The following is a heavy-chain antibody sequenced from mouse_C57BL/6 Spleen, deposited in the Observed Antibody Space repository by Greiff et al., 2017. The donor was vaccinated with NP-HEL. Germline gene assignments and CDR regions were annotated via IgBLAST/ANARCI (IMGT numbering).Heavy chain of an antibody. Sequence: EVQRVESGGGLVKPGGSLKLSCAASGFTFSDYGMHWVRQAPEKGLAWVAYISSGSSTIYYADTVKGRFTISRDHAKNTLFLQMTSLRSEDTAMYYCARPFGSSYDWYFDVWGTGTTVTVSS. J-gene: IGHJ1*03. CDR2: ISSGSSTI. D-gene: IGHD1-1*01. V-gene: IGHV5-17*01. CDR1: GFTFSDYG. CDR3: ARPFGSSYDWYFDV.